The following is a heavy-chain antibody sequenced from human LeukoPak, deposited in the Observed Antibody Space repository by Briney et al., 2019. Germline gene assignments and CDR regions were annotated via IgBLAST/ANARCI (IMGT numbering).Heavy chain of an antibody. V-gene: IGHV4-4*07. J-gene: IGHJ4*02. CDR3: AKLSADSSSSRGFDY. D-gene: IGHD2-2*01. CDR1: GASISSYY. CDR2: IYTSGST. Sequence: PSETLSLTCTVSGASISSYYWTWIRQPAGKGLEWIGRIYTSGSTNYNPSLKSRVAMSVDTSKNQFSLKLSSVTAADTAVYYCAKLSADSSSSRGFDYWGQGTLVTVSS.